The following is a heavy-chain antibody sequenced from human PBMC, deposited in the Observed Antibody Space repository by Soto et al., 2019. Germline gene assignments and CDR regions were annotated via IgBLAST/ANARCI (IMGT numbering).Heavy chain of an antibody. Sequence: GASVKVSCKASGGTFSSYAISWVRQAPGQGLEWMGGIIPIFGTANYAQKFQGRVTITADESTSTAYMELSSLRSEDTAVYYCASGRVFGGPRPWWFDPWGQGTLVTVSS. CDR1: GGTFSSYA. V-gene: IGHV1-69*13. D-gene: IGHD2-15*01. CDR3: ASGRVFGGPRPWWFDP. CDR2: IIPIFGTA. J-gene: IGHJ5*02.